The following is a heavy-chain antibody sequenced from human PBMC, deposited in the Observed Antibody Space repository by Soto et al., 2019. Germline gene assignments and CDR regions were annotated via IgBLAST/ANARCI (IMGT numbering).Heavy chain of an antibody. V-gene: IGHV3-33*01. CDR1: GFTFSSYG. D-gene: IGHD3-16*02. CDR3: ARGYDYVWGSYRYQGGY. CDR2: IWYDGSNK. Sequence: QVQLVESGGGVVQPGRSLRLSCAASGFTFSSYGMHWVRQAPGKGLEWVAVIWYDGSNKYYADSVKGRFTISRDNSKNTLYLQMNSLRAEDTAVYYCARGYDYVWGSYRYQGGYWGQGTLVTVSS. J-gene: IGHJ4*02.